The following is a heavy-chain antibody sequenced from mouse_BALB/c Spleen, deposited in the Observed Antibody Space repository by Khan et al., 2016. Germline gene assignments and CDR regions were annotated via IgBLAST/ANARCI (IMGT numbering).Heavy chain of an antibody. CDR1: GYSITSDYA. Sequence: EVQLQESGPGLVKPSQSLSLTCTVTGYSITSDYAWNWIRQFPGNKLEWMGYISYSGSTSYNPSFKRRISITRDTSKNQIFLRLNSVTTEDTATYYCAGELGWFAYWGQGTLVTVSA. J-gene: IGHJ3*01. CDR3: AGELGWFAY. V-gene: IGHV3-2*02. CDR2: ISYSGST. D-gene: IGHD4-1*01.